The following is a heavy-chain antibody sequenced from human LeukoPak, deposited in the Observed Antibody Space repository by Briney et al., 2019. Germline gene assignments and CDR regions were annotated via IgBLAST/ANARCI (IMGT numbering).Heavy chain of an antibody. V-gene: IGHV1-69*05. CDR1: GGTFSSYA. Sequence: GASVKVSCKASGGTFSSYAISWVRQAPGQGLEWMGRIIPIFGTANYAQKFQGRVTITTDESTSTAYMELSSPRSEDTAVYYCARGPDAYCSGGSCYVSNWFDPWGQGTLVTVSS. D-gene: IGHD2-15*01. J-gene: IGHJ5*02. CDR2: IIPIFGTA. CDR3: ARGPDAYCSGGSCYVSNWFDP.